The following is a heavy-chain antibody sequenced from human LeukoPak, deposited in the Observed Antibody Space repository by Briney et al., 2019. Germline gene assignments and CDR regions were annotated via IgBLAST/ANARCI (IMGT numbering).Heavy chain of an antibody. D-gene: IGHD3-22*01. V-gene: IGHV3-30*18. CDR2: ISYDGSNK. CDR1: GFTFSSYG. Sequence: GGSLRLSCAASGFTFSSYGMHWVRQAPGKGLEWVAVISYDGSNKYYADSVKGRFTISRDNSKNTLCLQMNGLRAEDTAVYYCAKDRYYYDSSGYVDYWGQGTLVTVSS. CDR3: AKDRYYYDSSGYVDY. J-gene: IGHJ4*02.